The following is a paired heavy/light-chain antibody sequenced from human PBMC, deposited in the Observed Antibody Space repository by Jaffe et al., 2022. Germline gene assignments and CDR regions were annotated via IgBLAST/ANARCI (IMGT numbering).Light chain of an antibody. CDR3: QHRSGWPFT. CDR1: QSVNNH. CDR2: DAS. J-gene: IGKJ3*01. Sequence: EIVLTQSPVTLSLSPGESATLSCRASQSVNNHLLWYQQRPGQAPRLLIYDASRRATGVPPRFSGSGSGTDFSLTVSSLEPEDFAVYYCQHRSGWPFTFGPGTTVDIK. V-gene: IGKV3-11*01.
Heavy chain of an antibody. V-gene: IGHV3-21*02. J-gene: IGHJ4*02. CDR3: VRDYVAPRY. Sequence: EVQLVESGGGLVKPGGSLRLSCAASGFTFNIFNMNWVRQTPGKGLEWVSSISATSVDIYYADSVKGRFTISRDNADKSVHLQMDGLTVEDTGVYYCVRDYVAPRYWGQGTLVTVSS. D-gene: IGHD3-10*02. CDR2: ISATSVDI. CDR1: GFTFNIFN.